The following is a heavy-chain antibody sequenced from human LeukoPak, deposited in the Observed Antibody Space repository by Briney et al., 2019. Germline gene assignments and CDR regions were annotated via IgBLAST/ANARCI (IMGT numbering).Heavy chain of an antibody. CDR1: GYTFTAYY. J-gene: IGHJ1*01. CDR2: INPNSGGT. Sequence: GASVKVSFKASGYTFTAYYMHWVRQAPGQGLEWMGWINPNSGGTNYAQKFQGRVTMTRDTSISTAYMELSRLISDDAAVYYCARDCAGDCYSHFQNWGQGTLVAVSS. V-gene: IGHV1-2*02. CDR3: ARDCAGDCYSHFQN. D-gene: IGHD2-21*02.